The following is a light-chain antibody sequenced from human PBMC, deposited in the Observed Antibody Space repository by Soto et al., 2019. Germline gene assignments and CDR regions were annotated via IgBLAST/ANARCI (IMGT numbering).Light chain of an antibody. Sequence: EIRMTQSAATLSVSPGERATLSCRASQSVSSNLAWYQQKPGQAPRLLIYGASTRATGIPARFSGSGSGTDFTLTISRLEPEDFAVYYCQEYGTSRTFGQGTKVDIK. CDR3: QEYGTSRT. CDR2: GAS. J-gene: IGKJ1*01. CDR1: QSVSSN. V-gene: IGKV3-15*01.